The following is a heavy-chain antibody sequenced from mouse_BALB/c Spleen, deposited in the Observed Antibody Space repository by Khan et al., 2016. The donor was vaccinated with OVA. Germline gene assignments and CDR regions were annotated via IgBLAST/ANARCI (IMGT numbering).Heavy chain of an antibody. J-gene: IGHJ2*01. CDR1: GFTFTSYW. CDR3: RSKRIDY. Sequence: VQLKESGAGLAKPGPSVNMSCNASGFTFTSYWLHWVHQTPGQGLECVGTINPTRGYTYYKDKVKDRATLSADKSYSTAYMQMNSLTSEDTIVYYWRSKRIDYWGQGTTLTVTS. D-gene: IGHD2-5*01. CDR2: INPTRGYT. V-gene: IGHV1S26*01.